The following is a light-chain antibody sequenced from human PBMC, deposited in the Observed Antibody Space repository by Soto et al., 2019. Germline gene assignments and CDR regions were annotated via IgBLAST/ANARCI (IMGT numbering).Light chain of an antibody. CDR1: QSVSSY. CDR3: QQRSNWPPIT. J-gene: IGKJ5*01. V-gene: IGKV3-11*01. Sequence: EIVLTQSPATLSLSPVERATLSCRSSQSVSSYLAWYQQKPGQAPMLLIYDASNRATGIPARFSGSGSGTDFTLTISSLEAEDFAVYYCQQRSNWPPITFGQGTRLEIK. CDR2: DAS.